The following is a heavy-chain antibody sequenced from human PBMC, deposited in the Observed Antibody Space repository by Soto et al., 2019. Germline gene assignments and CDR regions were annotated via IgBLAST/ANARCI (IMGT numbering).Heavy chain of an antibody. V-gene: IGHV1-18*01. Sequence: ASVKVSCKASGYSFTSYGISWVRQAPGQGLEWLGWINGYNGNTNYAQKLQGRVTMTTDTSTSTAYMELRSLRSDDTAVYYCARMGDVPYYYYGMDVWGQGTTVTVSS. CDR1: GYSFTSYG. J-gene: IGHJ6*02. CDR2: INGYNGNT. CDR3: ARMGDVPYYYYGMDV. D-gene: IGHD3-16*01.